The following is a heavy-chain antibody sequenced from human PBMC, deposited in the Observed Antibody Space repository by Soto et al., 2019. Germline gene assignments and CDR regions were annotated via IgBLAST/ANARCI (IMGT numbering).Heavy chain of an antibody. CDR3: TTVSLYYDFWSGPL. CDR1: GFTFSDYY. CDR2: IKSKTDGGTT. D-gene: IGHD3-3*01. V-gene: IGHV3-15*01. J-gene: IGHJ4*02. Sequence: GGSLRLSCAASGFTFSDYYMSWIRQAPGKGLEWVGRIKSKTDGGTTDYAAPVKGRFTISRDDSKNTLYLQMNSLKTEDTAVYYCTTVSLYYDFWSGPLWGQGTLVTVSS.